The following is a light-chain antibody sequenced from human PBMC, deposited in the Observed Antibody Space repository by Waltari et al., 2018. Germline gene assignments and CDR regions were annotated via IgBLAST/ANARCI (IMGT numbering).Light chain of an antibody. Sequence: DIQMTQSPSTLSASVGDRVTITCRASQRIREYLAWFQQKPWKAPKLLIYKASSLESGVYSRFRGGGSGTEVTLTISRLQPDDFATYYCQQYNTYSGTFGRGTTV. J-gene: IGKJ1*01. CDR3: QQYNTYSGT. V-gene: IGKV1-5*03. CDR1: QRIREY. CDR2: KAS.